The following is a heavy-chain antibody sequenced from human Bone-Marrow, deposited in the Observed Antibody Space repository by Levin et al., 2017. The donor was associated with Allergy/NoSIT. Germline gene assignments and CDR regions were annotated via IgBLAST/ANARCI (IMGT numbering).Heavy chain of an antibody. CDR2: INPNSGGT. J-gene: IGHJ4*02. D-gene: IGHD6-6*01. Sequence: GESLKISCKASGYTFTGYYMHWVRQAPGQGLEWMGRINPNSGGTNYAQKFQGRVTMTRDTSISTAYMELSRLRSDDTAVYYCALMGSSSRHFDYWGQGTLVTVSS. CDR3: ALMGSSSRHFDY. CDR1: GYTFTGYY. V-gene: IGHV1-2*06.